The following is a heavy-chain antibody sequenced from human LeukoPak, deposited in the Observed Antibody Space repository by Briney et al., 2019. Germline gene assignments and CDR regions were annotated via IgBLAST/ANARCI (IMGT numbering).Heavy chain of an antibody. CDR3: ARATKYYNFWSGYPIDF. CDR1: GGSISSSNW. Sequence: SGTLSLTCAVSGGSISSSNWWSWVRQPPGKGLEWIGEIYHSGSTNYNPSLKSRVTISVDKSKNQFSLKLSSVTAADTAVYYCARATKYYNFWSGYPIDFWGQGTLVTVSS. CDR2: IYHSGST. V-gene: IGHV4-4*02. J-gene: IGHJ4*02. D-gene: IGHD3-3*01.